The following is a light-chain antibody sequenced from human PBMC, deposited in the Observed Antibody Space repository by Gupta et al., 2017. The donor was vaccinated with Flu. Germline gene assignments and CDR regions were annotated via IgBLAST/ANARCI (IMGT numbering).Light chain of an antibody. Sequence: WSASQSGNHYLAWYQQQPRQAPRLLIYDASTSATGTPSSFSGSASGTDFTLTISRLESEDFAVYYCQQRSTRPPYTFVQWTKLQI. CDR2: DAS. J-gene: IGKJ2*01. CDR3: QQRSTRPPYT. CDR1: QSGNHY. V-gene: IGKV3-11*01.